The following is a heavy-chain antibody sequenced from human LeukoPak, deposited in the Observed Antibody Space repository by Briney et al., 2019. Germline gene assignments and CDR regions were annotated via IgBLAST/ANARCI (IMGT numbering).Heavy chain of an antibody. V-gene: IGHV3-30*02. CDR3: ANSGGDYGEYYFDY. CDR1: GFTFSSYG. D-gene: IGHD4-17*01. J-gene: IGHJ4*02. Sequence: GGSQRLSCAASGFTFSSYGMHWVRQAPGKGLEWVAFIRYDGSNKYYADSVKGRFTISRDNSKNTLYLQMNSLRAEDTAVYYCANSGGDYGEYYFDYWGQGTLVTDSS. CDR2: IRYDGSNK.